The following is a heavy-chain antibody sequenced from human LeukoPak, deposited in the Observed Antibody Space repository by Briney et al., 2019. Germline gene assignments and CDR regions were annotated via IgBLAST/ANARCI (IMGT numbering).Heavy chain of an antibody. CDR3: ARLLKESGLYLYYYMHV. J-gene: IGHJ6*03. CDR1: AYRIFNYW. CDR2: IYPGDCDT. D-gene: IGHD6-19*01. Sequence: AESPKISCHASAYRIFNYWIVCVRQMPGRSGEWMGIIYPGDCDTRYSASFQGQVTISADKSISTAYLQWSSLKASDTAMYYCARLLKESGLYLYYYMHVWGKGTTVTVSS. V-gene: IGHV5-51*01.